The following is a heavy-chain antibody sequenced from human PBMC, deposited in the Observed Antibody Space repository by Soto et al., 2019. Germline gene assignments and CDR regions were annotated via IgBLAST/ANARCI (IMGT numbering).Heavy chain of an antibody. J-gene: IGHJ5*02. CDR1: GFTFSSYS. CDR3: ARDRLTLITIFGVGWFDP. V-gene: IGHV3-21*01. D-gene: IGHD3-3*01. CDR2: ISSSSSYI. Sequence: GGSLRLSCAASGFTFSSYSMNWVRQAPGKGLEWVSSISSSSSYIYYADSVKGRFTISRDNAKNSLYLQMNSLRAEDTAVYYCARDRLTLITIFGVGWFDPWGQGTPVTVSS.